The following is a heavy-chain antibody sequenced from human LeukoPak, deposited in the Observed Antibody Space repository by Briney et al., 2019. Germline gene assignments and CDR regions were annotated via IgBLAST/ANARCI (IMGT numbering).Heavy chain of an antibody. CDR3: ARHGEFLEWLLPDNWFDP. CDR2: IYPGDSDT. V-gene: IGHV5-51*01. J-gene: IGHJ5*02. D-gene: IGHD3-3*01. CDR1: GYSFTSYW. Sequence: GESLKISCKGSGYSFTSYWIGWVRQMPGRGLEWMGIIYPGDSDTRYSPSFQGQVTISADKSISTAYLQWSSLKASDTAMYYCARHGEFLEWLLPDNWFDPWGQGTLVTVSS.